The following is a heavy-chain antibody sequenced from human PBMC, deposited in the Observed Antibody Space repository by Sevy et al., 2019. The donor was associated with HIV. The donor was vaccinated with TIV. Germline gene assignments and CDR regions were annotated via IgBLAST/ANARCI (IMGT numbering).Heavy chain of an antibody. Sequence: ASVKVSCKASGGTFSNYAISWVRQAPGQGLEWMGGFIPMFDTANYSQKFQGKVTLTADGSTTTAYMELSSLRSDDTAVYYCARSYFDSSGYSPLYYYGMVVWRQGTTVTV. V-gene: IGHV1-69*13. CDR3: ARSYFDSSGYSPLYYYGMVV. CDR1: GGTFSNYA. J-gene: IGHJ6*02. CDR2: FIPMFDTA. D-gene: IGHD3-22*01.